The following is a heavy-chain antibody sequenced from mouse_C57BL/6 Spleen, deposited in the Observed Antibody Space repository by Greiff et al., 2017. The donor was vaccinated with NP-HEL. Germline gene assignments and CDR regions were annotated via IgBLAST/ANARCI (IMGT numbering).Heavy chain of an antibody. D-gene: IGHD2-3*01. V-gene: IGHV10-1*01. CDR2: IRSKSNNYAT. Sequence: EVQRVESGGGLVQPKGSLKLSCAASGFSFNTYAMNWVRQAPGKGLEWVARIRSKSNNYATYYADSVKDRFTISRDDSESMLYLQMNNLKTEDTAMYYCVRQMGGHEDYWGQGTTLTVSS. CDR1: GFSFNTYA. J-gene: IGHJ2*01. CDR3: VRQMGGHEDY.